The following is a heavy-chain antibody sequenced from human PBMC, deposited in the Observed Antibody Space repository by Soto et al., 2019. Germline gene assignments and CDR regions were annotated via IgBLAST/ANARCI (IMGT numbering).Heavy chain of an antibody. V-gene: IGHV4-34*01. Sequence: SETLSLTCAVYGGSFSGYYWSWIRQPPGKGLEWIGEINHSGSTNYNPSLKSRVTISVDTSKNQFSLKLSSVTAADTAVYYCARVNRRIVVVVAATASVDNWFDPWGQGTLVTVSS. J-gene: IGHJ5*02. CDR3: ARVNRRIVVVVAATASVDNWFDP. CDR2: INHSGST. CDR1: GGSFSGYY. D-gene: IGHD2-15*01.